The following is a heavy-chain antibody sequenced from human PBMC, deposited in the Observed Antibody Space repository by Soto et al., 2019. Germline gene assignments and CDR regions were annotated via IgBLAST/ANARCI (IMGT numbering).Heavy chain of an antibody. J-gene: IGHJ4*02. V-gene: IGHV4-30-4*01. CDR3: ARVPWIVSTSGSASYYFDY. CDR2: IYYSGST. D-gene: IGHD3-10*01. Sequence: PSETLSLTCTVSGGSISSGDYYWSWIRQPPGKGLEWIGYIYYSGSTYHNPSLKSRVTISVDTSKTQFYLKLNSLTAADTAVYYCARVPWIVSTSGSASYYFDYWGQGTLVTVSP. CDR1: GGSISSGDYY.